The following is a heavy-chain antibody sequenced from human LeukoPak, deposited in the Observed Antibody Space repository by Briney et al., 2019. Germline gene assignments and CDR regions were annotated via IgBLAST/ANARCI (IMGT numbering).Heavy chain of an antibody. V-gene: IGHV3-30*04. CDR1: GFTFSSYA. CDR3: ARRPSTYDFWSGYYGLVGYFDY. J-gene: IGHJ4*02. D-gene: IGHD3-3*01. CDR2: ISYDGSNK. Sequence: GRSLRLSCAASGFTFSSYAMHWVRQAPGKGLEWVAVISYDGSNKYYADSVKGRFTISRDKSKNTLYLQMNSLRAEDTAVYYCARRPSTYDFWSGYYGLVGYFDYWGQGTLVTVSS.